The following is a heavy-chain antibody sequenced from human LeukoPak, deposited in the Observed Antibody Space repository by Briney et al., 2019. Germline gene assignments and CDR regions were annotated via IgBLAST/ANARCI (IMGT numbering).Heavy chain of an antibody. CDR2: IYHSGST. CDR1: GGSISSGGYY. J-gene: IGHJ4*02. Sequence: SQTLSLTCTVSGGSISSGGYYWSWIRQPPGEGLEWIGYIYHSGSTYYNPSLKSRVTISVDTSKNQFSLKLSSVTAADTAVYYCARGVTMWVTGTTYFDYWGQGTLVTVSS. CDR3: ARGVTMWVTGTTYFDY. V-gene: IGHV4-30-2*01. D-gene: IGHD1-20*01.